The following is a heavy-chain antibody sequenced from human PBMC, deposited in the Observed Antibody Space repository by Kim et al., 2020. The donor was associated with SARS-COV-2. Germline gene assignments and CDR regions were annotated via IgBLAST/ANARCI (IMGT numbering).Heavy chain of an antibody. CDR2: ISGSGGST. D-gene: IGHD3-10*01. J-gene: IGHJ4*02. Sequence: GGSLRLSCAASGFTFSSYAMSWVRQAPGKGLEWVSAISGSGGSTYYADSVKGRFTISRDNSKNTLYLQMNIPRAEDTAVYYCAKDLAGFGGYYFDSWGQGTLVTVSS. CDR3: AKDLAGFGGYYFDS. V-gene: IGHV3-23*01. CDR1: GFTFSSYA.